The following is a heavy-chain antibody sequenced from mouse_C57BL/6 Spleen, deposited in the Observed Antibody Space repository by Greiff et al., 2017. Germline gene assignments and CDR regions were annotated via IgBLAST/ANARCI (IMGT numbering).Heavy chain of an antibody. CDR1: GYTFTSYW. D-gene: IGHD2-1*01. J-gene: IGHJ1*03. CDR2: IYPGNSDT. V-gene: IGHV1-5*01. CDR3: TIYYGNPYWDFDV. Sequence: EVQLQQSGTVLARPGASVKMSCKTSGYTFTSYWMHWVKQRPGQGLEWIGAIYPGNSDTSYNQKFKGKAKLTAVTSASTAYMELSSLTNEDSAVYYCTIYYGNPYWDFDVWGTGTTVTVSS.